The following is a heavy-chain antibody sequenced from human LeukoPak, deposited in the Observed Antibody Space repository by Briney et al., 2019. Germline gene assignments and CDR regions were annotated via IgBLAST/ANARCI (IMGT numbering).Heavy chain of an antibody. V-gene: IGHV1-8*02. Sequence: ASVRVSCKASGYIFTRYYMHWVREARGQRLEWMGWINPNSGNTAYAQQFQGRVTMTRNTSISTAYMELSSLRSEDTAVYYCARTATVTTHWYFDLWGRGTLVTVSS. D-gene: IGHD4-11*01. J-gene: IGHJ2*01. CDR3: ARTATVTTHWYFDL. CDR2: INPNSGNT. CDR1: GYIFTRYY.